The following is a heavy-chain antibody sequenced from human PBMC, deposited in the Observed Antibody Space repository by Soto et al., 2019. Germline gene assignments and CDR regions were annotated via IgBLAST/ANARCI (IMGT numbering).Heavy chain of an antibody. J-gene: IGHJ4*02. CDR2: ISAYNGNT. CDR3: ARVSRRGYSYGYGFDY. Sequence: VKVSCKASGYTFTSYGISWVRQAPGQGLEWMGWISAYNGNTNYAQKLQGRVTMTTDTSTSTAYMELRSLRSDDTAVYYCARVSRRGYSYGYGFDYWGQGTLVTVSS. V-gene: IGHV1-18*01. CDR1: GYTFTSYG. D-gene: IGHD5-18*01.